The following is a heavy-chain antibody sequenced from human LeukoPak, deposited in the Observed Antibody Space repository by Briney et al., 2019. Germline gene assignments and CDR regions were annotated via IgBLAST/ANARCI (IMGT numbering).Heavy chain of an antibody. CDR3: ARGIAAAGPSFDY. J-gene: IGHJ4*02. CDR1: GGTFSSYA. Sequence: ASVKVSCKASGGTFSSYAISWVRQAPGQRLEWMGGIIPIFGTANYAQKFQGRVTITADESTSTAYMELSSLRSEDTAVYYCARGIAAAGPSFDYWGQGTLVTVSS. D-gene: IGHD6-13*01. V-gene: IGHV1-69*13. CDR2: IIPIFGTA.